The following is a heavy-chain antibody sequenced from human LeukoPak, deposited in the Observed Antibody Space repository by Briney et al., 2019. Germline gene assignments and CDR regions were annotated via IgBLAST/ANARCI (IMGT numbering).Heavy chain of an antibody. CDR2: IQRDGSSP. J-gene: IGHJ4*02. CDR1: GFSYSGYS. V-gene: IGHV3-74*01. Sequence: PGGSLRPSCTASGFSYSGYSMHWVRQAPGKGLEWVSGIQRDGSSPTYADSVKGRFTISKDNAKGSVYLQMNILRAEDTAVYYCSRGHYGPDYWGQGTLVTVS. D-gene: IGHD3-16*01. CDR3: SRGHYGPDY.